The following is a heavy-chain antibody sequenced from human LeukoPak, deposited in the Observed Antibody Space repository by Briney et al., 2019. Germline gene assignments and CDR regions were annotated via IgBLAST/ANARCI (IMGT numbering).Heavy chain of an antibody. J-gene: IGHJ6*02. D-gene: IGHD5-18*01. CDR3: AREGFSDTAMVYYYYGMDV. CDR2: IIPILGIA. Sequence: SVKVSCKASGYTFTSYGISWVRQAPGQGLEWMGRIIPILGIANYAQKFQGRVTITADKSTSTAYMELSSLRSEDTAVYYCAREGFSDTAMVYYYYGMDVWGQGTTVTVSS. V-gene: IGHV1-69*04. CDR1: GYTFTSYG.